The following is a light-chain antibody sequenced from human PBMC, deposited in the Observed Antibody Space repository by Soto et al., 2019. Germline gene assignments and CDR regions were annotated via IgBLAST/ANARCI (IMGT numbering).Light chain of an antibody. Sequence: DIQLTQSPSFLSASVGDRVTITCRASQGISSYLVWYQQKPGKAPKLLIYAASTLQSGVPSRFSGSGSGTEFTLTISSLQPEDFATYYCQQVNSYPSFGQGNKLEIK. J-gene: IGKJ2*01. CDR2: AAS. CDR3: QQVNSYPS. V-gene: IGKV1-9*01. CDR1: QGISSY.